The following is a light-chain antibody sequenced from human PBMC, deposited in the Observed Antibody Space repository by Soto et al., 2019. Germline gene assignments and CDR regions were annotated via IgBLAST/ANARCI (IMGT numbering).Light chain of an antibody. CDR2: DVT. CDR3: SSYKSTSTPYV. J-gene: IGLJ1*01. V-gene: IGLV2-14*03. Sequence: QPVMNNPAYGSGVHLHSITISCTRTSSDIGSYNYVSWYQQHPGKAPKLIIYDVTNRPAGISSRFSASKSGDTASLTISVLQADDEADYFCSSYKSTSTPYVFGTGTKVTVL. CDR1: SSDIGSYNY.